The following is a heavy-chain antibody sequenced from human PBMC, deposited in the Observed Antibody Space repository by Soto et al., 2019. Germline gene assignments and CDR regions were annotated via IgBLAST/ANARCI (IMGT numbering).Heavy chain of an antibody. V-gene: IGHV6-1*01. D-gene: IGHD6-19*01. J-gene: IGHJ5*02. CDR3: ARVSSSGWYAVFHWFDP. CDR2: TYYRSKWYN. CDR1: GDSVSSNSAA. Sequence: PSQTLSLTCAISGDSVSSNSAAWNWIRQSPSRGLEWLGRTYYRSKWYNDYAVSVKSRITINPDTSKNQFSLQLNSVTPEDTAVYYCARVSSSGWYAVFHWFDPWGQGTLVTVSS.